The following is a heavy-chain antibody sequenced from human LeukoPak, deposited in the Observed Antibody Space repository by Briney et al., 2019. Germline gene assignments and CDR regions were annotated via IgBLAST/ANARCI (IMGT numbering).Heavy chain of an antibody. V-gene: IGHV4-61*02. J-gene: IGHJ4*02. CDR1: GGSISSGSYY. D-gene: IGHD1-1*01. CDR3: ARETTWYPNFDY. CDR2: IYTSGIT. Sequence: SETLSLTCTISGGSISSGSYYWSWIRQPAGKGLEWIGRIYTSGITNYNPSLKSRVTLSVDTSKDQFSLMLSSVTAADTAVYYCARETTWYPNFDYWGQGTLVTVSS.